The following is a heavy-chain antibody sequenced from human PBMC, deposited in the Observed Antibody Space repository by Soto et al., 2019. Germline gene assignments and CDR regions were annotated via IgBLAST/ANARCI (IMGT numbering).Heavy chain of an antibody. D-gene: IGHD1-1*01. CDR3: ARDLNSRTTTSDNDY. CDR2: IIPIFGTA. J-gene: IGHJ4*03. CDR1: GGTFSSYA. V-gene: IGHV1-69*13. Sequence: SVKVSCKASGGTFSSYAISWVRQAPGQGLEWMGGIIPIFGTANYAQKFQGRVTITADESTSTAYMELSSLRSEDTAVYYCARDLNSRTTTSDNDYWGQGTTVTVSS.